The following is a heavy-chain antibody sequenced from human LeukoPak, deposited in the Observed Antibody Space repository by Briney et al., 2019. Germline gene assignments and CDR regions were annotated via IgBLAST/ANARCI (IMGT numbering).Heavy chain of an antibody. J-gene: IGHJ6*03. D-gene: IGHD5-18*01. Sequence: PGGSLRLSCAASGFTFSSYSMNWVRQAPGKGLEWVSSISSSSSYIYYADSVEGRFTISRDNAKNSLYLQMNSLRAEDTAVYYCARDEARGHSYGRDVYYYYMDVWGKGTTVTVSS. CDR3: ARDEARGHSYGRDVYYYYMDV. V-gene: IGHV3-21*01. CDR2: ISSSSSYI. CDR1: GFTFSSYS.